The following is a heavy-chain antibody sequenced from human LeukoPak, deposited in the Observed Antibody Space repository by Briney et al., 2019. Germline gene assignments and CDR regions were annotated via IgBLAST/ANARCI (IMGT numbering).Heavy chain of an antibody. CDR1: GGSISSSSYY. CDR2: IYYSGST. D-gene: IGHD6-13*01. J-gene: IGHJ2*01. CDR3: ARNLAAAGFYWYFDL. V-gene: IGHV4-39*07. Sequence: PSETLSLTCTVSGGSISSSSYYWGWIRQPPGKGLEWIGSIYYSGSTYYNPSLKSRVTISVDTSKNQFSLKLSSVTAADTAVYYCARNLAAAGFYWYFDLWGRGTLLTVSS.